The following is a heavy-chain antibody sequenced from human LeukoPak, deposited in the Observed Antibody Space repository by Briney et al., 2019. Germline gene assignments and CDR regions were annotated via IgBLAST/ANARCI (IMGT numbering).Heavy chain of an antibody. CDR2: IYHSGIT. V-gene: IGHV4-4*02. Sequence: SETLSLTCAVSGGSISSTDWWSWVRQPPGKGLEWIGDIYHSGITIYHPSLKSRVTISVDKSKNQFSLRLSSVTAADTATYYCARRPGGYNSGCYADYWGQGTLVTVSS. D-gene: IGHD6-19*01. J-gene: IGHJ4*02. CDR3: ARRPGGYNSGCYADY. CDR1: GGSISSTDW.